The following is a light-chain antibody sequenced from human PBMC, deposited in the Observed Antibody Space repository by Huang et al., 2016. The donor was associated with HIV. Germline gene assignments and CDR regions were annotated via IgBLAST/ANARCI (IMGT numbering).Light chain of an antibody. CDR2: AAS. CDR1: QGIGF. Sequence: IQLTQSPSSLSASVGDRVTITCRASQGIGFLACYQQKPGKAPKLLIYAASTLQSGVPSRFSGSGSGTDFALTISNLQPEDFATYYCQQLYIYPLTFGGGTKVEIK. J-gene: IGKJ4*01. V-gene: IGKV1-9*01. CDR3: QQLYIYPLT.